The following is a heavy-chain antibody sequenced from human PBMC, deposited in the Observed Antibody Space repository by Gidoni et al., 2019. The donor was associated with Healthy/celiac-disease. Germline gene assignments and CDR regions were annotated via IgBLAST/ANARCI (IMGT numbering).Heavy chain of an antibody. CDR3: AKPMGDGSGSYFDYGMDV. Sequence: EVQLLESGGGLVQPGGSLRLSCAASGFTFSSSAMGWVRQAPGQGLEWVSAISGSGGSTYYADSVKGRFTISRDNSKNTLYLQMNSLRAEDTAVYYCAKPMGDGSGSYFDYGMDVWGQGTTVTVSS. CDR2: ISGSGGST. D-gene: IGHD3-10*01. CDR1: GFTFSSSA. J-gene: IGHJ6*02. V-gene: IGHV3-23*01.